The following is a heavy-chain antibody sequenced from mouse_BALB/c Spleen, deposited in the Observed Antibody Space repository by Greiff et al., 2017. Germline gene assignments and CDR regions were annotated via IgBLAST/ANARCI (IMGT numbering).Heavy chain of an antibody. D-gene: IGHD1-1*01. CDR3: ARGDYGSRYAMDY. V-gene: IGHV3-2*02. J-gene: IGHJ4*01. CDR2: ISYSGST. CDR1: GYSITSDYA. Sequence: EVQGVESGPGLVKPSQSLSLTCTVTGYSITSDYAWNWIRQFPGNKLEWMGYISYSGSTSYNPSLKSRISITRDTSKNQFFLQLNSVTTEDTATYYCARGDYGSRYAMDYWGQGTSVTVSS.